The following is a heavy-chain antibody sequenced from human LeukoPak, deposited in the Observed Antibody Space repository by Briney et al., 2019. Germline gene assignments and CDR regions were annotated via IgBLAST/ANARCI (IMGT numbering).Heavy chain of an antibody. CDR1: GGSISSYY. CDR2: IYHSGSA. J-gene: IGHJ3*02. V-gene: IGHV4-59*12. Sequence: SETLSLTCTVSGGSISSYYWSWIRQPPGKGLEWIGEIYHSGSANYNPSLKSRVTISVDESKNQFSLKLSSVTAADTAVYYCARALSWRAFDIWGQGTMVTVSS. CDR3: ARALSWRAFDI.